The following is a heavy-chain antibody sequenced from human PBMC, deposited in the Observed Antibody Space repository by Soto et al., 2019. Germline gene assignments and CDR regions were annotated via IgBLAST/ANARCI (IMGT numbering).Heavy chain of an antibody. D-gene: IGHD3-10*01. CDR2: ISTSSSNI. CDR3: ARVTAWFGDANWFDP. Sequence: GGSLRLSCAASGFTFSSYSMNWVRQAPGKGLEWVSYISTSSSNIYYADSVKGRFTISRDKAKNSLYLQMNSLRDEDTAVYYCARVTAWFGDANWFDPWGQGTLVTVSS. J-gene: IGHJ5*02. V-gene: IGHV3-48*02. CDR1: GFTFSSYS.